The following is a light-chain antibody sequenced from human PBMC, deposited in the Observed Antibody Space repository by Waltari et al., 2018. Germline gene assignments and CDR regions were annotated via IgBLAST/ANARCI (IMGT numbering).Light chain of an antibody. CDR3: CSFAAGNTVI. V-gene: IGLV2-11*01. CDR1: SSDVGGYNS. Sequence: QSALTQPRSVSGSPGQSVTISCTGTSSDVGGYNSVSWYQQDPGKAPKLLIFDVSERPAGVSVRFSGSKSGNTASLTISGLQAEDEADYHCCSFAAGNTVIFGGGTKLTVV. J-gene: IGLJ2*01. CDR2: DVS.